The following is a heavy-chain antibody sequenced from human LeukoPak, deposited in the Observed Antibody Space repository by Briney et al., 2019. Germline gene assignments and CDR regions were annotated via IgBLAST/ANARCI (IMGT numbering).Heavy chain of an antibody. CDR1: GGSISSSTYY. Sequence: SETLSLTCTVSGGSISSSTYYWGWIRQPPGKGLKWIGNIYYSGSTYYNPSLKSRVTISVDTAKNQFSLKLSSVTAADTAVYYCARDSSDYNFDFWGQGTLVTVSS. CDR3: ARDSSDYNFDF. D-gene: IGHD3-22*01. V-gene: IGHV4-39*01. CDR2: IYYSGST. J-gene: IGHJ4*01.